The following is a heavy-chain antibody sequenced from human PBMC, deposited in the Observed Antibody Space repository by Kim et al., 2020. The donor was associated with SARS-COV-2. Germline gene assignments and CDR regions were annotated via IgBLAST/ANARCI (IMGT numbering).Heavy chain of an antibody. V-gene: IGHV3-15*01. CDR3: TKGVDSAIGNDY. J-gene: IGHJ4*02. Sequence: DYAAPVKGRFTISRDDSKTTLYLQMNSLKTEDTAVYFCTKGVDSAIGNDYWGQGTLVTVSS. D-gene: IGHD5-18*01.